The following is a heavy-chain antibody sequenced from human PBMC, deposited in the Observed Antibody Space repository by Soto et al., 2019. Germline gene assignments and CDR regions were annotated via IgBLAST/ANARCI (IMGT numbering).Heavy chain of an antibody. J-gene: IGHJ4*02. D-gene: IGHD3-22*01. V-gene: IGHV3-30*18. CDR2: ISYDGSNK. CDR3: AKDRGYYDSSGYFSYADY. CDR1: GFTFSSYG. Sequence: GGSLRLSCAASGFTFSSYGMHWVRQAPGKGLEWVAVISYDGSNKYHADSVKGRFTISRDNSKNTLYLQMNSLRAEDTAVYYCAKDRGYYDSSGYFSYADYWGQGTLVTVSS.